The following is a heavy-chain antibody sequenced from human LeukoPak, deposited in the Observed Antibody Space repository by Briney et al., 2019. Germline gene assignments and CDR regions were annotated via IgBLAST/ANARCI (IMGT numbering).Heavy chain of an antibody. Sequence: PGGSLRLSCAASGSTFSSYAMTWVRQAPGKGLEWVSAISGSGDSTFNADSVKGRFTISRDNSKNTLYLQMNSLRAEDTALYYCATSTVAKYDYWGQGTLVAVSS. CDR3: ATSTVAKYDY. J-gene: IGHJ4*02. CDR1: GSTFSSYA. D-gene: IGHD4-11*01. CDR2: ISGSGDST. V-gene: IGHV3-23*01.